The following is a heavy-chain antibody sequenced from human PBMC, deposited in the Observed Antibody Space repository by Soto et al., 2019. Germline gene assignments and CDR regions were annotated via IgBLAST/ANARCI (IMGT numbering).Heavy chain of an antibody. J-gene: IGHJ4*02. D-gene: IGHD3-22*01. Sequence: PGESLKISCAASGFTFSSYAMSWVRQAPGKGLEWVSAISGSGGSTYYADSVKGRFTISRDNSKNTLYLQMNSLRAEDTAVYYCAKDLTPDYYDSSGYSSLDYWGQGTLVTVSS. CDR1: GFTFSSYA. CDR2: ISGSGGST. CDR3: AKDLTPDYYDSSGYSSLDY. V-gene: IGHV3-23*01.